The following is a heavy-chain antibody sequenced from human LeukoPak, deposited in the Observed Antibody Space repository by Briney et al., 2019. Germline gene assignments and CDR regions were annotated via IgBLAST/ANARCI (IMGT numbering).Heavy chain of an antibody. J-gene: IGHJ6*03. CDR3: AGEGRGGDYYYYMDV. D-gene: IGHD3-3*01. V-gene: IGHV7-4-1*02. Sequence: SVKVSCKFSGHPLNSFGMKWVRQAPGQGLVWLRWINTNTGNPTYGQGFTGRFAYSMDTSVSTAYLQISSLKAEDTAVYYCAGEGRGGDYYYYMDVWGKGTTVTVSS. CDR1: GHPLNSFG. CDR2: INTNTGNP.